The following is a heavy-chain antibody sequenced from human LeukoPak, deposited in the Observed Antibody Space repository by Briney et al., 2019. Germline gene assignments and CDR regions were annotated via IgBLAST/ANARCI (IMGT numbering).Heavy chain of an antibody. Sequence: SETLSLTCTVSGGSVSSSDSYWGWIRQPPGKGLEWIGNIDSSGSPHYIPVLKSRATISVDTSKSHFSLQLSSVTAADTAVYYCARLIDYGGYYFYYYMDVWGKGTTVTVSS. CDR2: IDSSGSP. D-gene: IGHD4-17*01. CDR1: GGSVSSSDSY. J-gene: IGHJ6*03. V-gene: IGHV4-39*02. CDR3: ARLIDYGGYYFYYYMDV.